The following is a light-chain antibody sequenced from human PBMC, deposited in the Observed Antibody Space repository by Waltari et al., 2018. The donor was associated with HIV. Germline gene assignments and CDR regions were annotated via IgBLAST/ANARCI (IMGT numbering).Light chain of an antibody. CDR2: YVD. V-gene: IGLV1-36*01. Sequence: QSVLTHPPPVPDTPRQRVTIPCSRTISHTGTNAVNWYQQLPGKAPKLLILYVDLLPAGVSDRFSGSKSGTSASLAISGLQAEDEADYYCAAWDDSLNGPVFGGGTKLTVL. J-gene: IGLJ2*01. CDR3: AAWDDSLNGPV. CDR1: ISHTGTNA.